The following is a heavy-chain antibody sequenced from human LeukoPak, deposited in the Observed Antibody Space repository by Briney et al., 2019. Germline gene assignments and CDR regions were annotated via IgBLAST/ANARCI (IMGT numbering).Heavy chain of an antibody. D-gene: IGHD5-24*01. Sequence: GSLRLSCKASGFTFRTYAMNWVRQAPGKGLEWLSGISGSGNGTYYADSVKGRFTISRDNSKNVVYLQMNSLTVEDAATYYCAKRTMSAFDSWGQGTLLIVSS. CDR3: AKRTMSAFDS. J-gene: IGHJ4*02. V-gene: IGHV3-23*01. CDR2: ISGSGNGT. CDR1: GFTFRTYA.